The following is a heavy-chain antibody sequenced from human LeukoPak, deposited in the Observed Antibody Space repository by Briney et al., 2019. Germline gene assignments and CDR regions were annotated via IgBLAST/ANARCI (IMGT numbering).Heavy chain of an antibody. Sequence: PSETLSLTCTVSGGSISSYYWSWIRQPPGKGLEWIGYIYYSGSTNYNPSLKSRVTLSVDTSKNQFSLKLSSVTAADTAVYYCARWDYGDYDAFDIWGQGTMVTVSS. D-gene: IGHD4-17*01. J-gene: IGHJ3*02. V-gene: IGHV4-59*01. CDR1: GGSISSYY. CDR3: ARWDYGDYDAFDI. CDR2: IYYSGST.